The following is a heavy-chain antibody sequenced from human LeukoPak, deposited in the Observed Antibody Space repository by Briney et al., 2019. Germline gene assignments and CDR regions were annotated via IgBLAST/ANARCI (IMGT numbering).Heavy chain of an antibody. D-gene: IGHD2-2*01. CDR3: TTRYQLPQAYYYYYYMDV. J-gene: IGHJ6*03. CDR1: GFTFSSYS. V-gene: IGHV3-15*01. Sequence: PGGSLRLSCAASGFTFSSYSMNWVRQAPGKGLEWVGRIKSKTDGGTTDYAAPVKGRFTTSRDDSKNTLYLQMNSLKTEDTAVYYCTTRYQLPQAYYYYYYMDVWGKGTTVTISS. CDR2: IKSKTDGGTT.